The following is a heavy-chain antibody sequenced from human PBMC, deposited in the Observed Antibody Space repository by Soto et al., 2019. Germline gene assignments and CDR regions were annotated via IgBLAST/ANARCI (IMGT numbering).Heavy chain of an antibody. J-gene: IGHJ4*02. CDR2: ISYDGSNK. D-gene: IGHD1-1*01. CDR1: GFTFSSYG. Sequence: QVQLVESGGGVVQPGRSLRLSCAASGFTFSSYGMHWVHQAPGKGLEWVAVISYDGSNKYYADSVRGRFTISKDNSKNSLYMQMNSLRAEDTAVNYWAKVRRPGTTFASWYSFDYWGQGTLVTVSS. CDR3: AKVRRPGTTFASWYSFDY. V-gene: IGHV3-30*18.